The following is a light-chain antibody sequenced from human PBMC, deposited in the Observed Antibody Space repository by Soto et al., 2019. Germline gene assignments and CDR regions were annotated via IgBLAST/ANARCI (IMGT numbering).Light chain of an antibody. CDR2: EVN. CDR3: CSDAGSNTLI. J-gene: IGLJ2*01. Sequence: QSVLTQPPSASGSPGQSVTISCTGTSSDVGIFTYVSWYQQHPDQAPKLLIFEVNKRPSGVPDRFSASKSGNTASLTVSGLQAEEDADYYCCSDAGSNTLIFGGGTKLTVL. CDR1: SSDVGIFTY. V-gene: IGLV2-8*01.